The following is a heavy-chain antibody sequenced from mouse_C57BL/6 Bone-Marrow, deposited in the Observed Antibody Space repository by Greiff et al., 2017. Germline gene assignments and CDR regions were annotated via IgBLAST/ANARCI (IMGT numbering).Heavy chain of an antibody. CDR1: GYTFTSYW. CDR2: IDPSDSYT. Sequence: LQQPGAELVMPGASVKLSCKASGYTFTSYWMHWVKQRPGQGLEWIGEIDPSDSYTNYNQKFKGKSTLTVDKSSSTAYMQLSSLTSEDSAVYYCARKGLIDYWGQGTTLTVSS. CDR3: ARKGLIDY. V-gene: IGHV1-69*01. J-gene: IGHJ2*01. D-gene: IGHD1-3*01.